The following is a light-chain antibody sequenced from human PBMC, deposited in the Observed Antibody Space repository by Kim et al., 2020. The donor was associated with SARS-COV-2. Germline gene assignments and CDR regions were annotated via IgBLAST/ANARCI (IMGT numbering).Light chain of an antibody. Sequence: SYELTQPPSVSVSPGQTASITCSGDKLGDKYACWYQQKPCQSPVLVIYQDSKRPSGIPERFSGSNSGNTATLTISGTQAMDEADYYCQAWDSSTPNWVFG. J-gene: IGLJ3*02. CDR1: KLGDKY. V-gene: IGLV3-1*01. CDR3: QAWDSSTPNWV. CDR2: QDS.